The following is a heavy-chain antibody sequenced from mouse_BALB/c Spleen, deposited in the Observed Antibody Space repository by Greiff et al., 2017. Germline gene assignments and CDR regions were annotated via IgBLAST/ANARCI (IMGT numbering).Heavy chain of an antibody. CDR1: GFNIKDTY. V-gene: IGHV14-3*02. J-gene: IGHJ2*01. CDR3: ARDYYGSSHFDY. D-gene: IGHD1-1*01. CDR2: IDPANGNT. Sequence: DVQLQESGAELVKPGASVKLSCTASGFNIKDTYMHWVKQRPEQGLEWIGRIDPANGNTKYDPKFQGKATITADTSSNTAYLQLSSLTSEDTAVYYCARDYYGSSHFDYGGQGTTLTVAS.